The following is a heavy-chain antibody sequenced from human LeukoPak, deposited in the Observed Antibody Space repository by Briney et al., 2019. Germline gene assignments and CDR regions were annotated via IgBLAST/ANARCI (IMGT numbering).Heavy chain of an antibody. V-gene: IGHV1-69*13. J-gene: IGHJ4*02. CDR1: GGTFSSYA. D-gene: IGHD3-22*01. CDR3: ARGRTYYYDSSGYHFDY. Sequence: GASVKVSCKASGGTFSSYAISWVRQAPGQGLEWMGGIIPIFGTANYAQKFQGRVTITADESTSTAYMELSSLRSEDTAVYYCARGRTYYYDSSGYHFDYWGQGTLVTVSS. CDR2: IIPIFGTA.